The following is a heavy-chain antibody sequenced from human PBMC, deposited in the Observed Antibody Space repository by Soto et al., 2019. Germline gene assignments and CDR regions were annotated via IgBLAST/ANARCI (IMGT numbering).Heavy chain of an antibody. CDR1: GYSISSGYY. Sequence: SETLSLTCAVSGYSISSGYYWGWIRQPPGKGLEWIGSIYHSGSTYCNPSLKSRVTISVDTSKNQFSLKLSSVTAADTAVYYCARDLLTGAGTNDYWGQGTLVTVSS. CDR3: ARDLLTGAGTNDY. CDR2: IYHSGST. V-gene: IGHV4-38-2*02. D-gene: IGHD1-7*01. J-gene: IGHJ4*02.